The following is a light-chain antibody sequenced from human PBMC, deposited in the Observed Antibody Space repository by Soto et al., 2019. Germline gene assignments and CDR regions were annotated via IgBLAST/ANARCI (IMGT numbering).Light chain of an antibody. Sequence: EIVMTQSPATLSVSPGERATLSCRASQSVNRNLAWYQQKPGQAPRLLIYGASTRATDIPARFSGSGSGTEFTLTISSLQSEDFAVYYCQQYNNWPPKYTFGQGTKLEIK. V-gene: IGKV3-15*01. CDR3: QQYNNWPPKYT. CDR2: GAS. CDR1: QSVNRN. J-gene: IGKJ2*01.